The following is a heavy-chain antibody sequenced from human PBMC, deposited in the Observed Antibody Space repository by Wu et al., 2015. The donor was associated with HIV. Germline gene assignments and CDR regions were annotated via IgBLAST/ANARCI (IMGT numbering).Heavy chain of an antibody. J-gene: IGHJ6*02. CDR2: INPSGGST. CDR3: ARDRYGSGSYYTTGYYGMDV. V-gene: IGHV1-46*01. CDR1: GYIFTTYY. Sequence: QVQLVQSGAEVKKPGASVKVSCKASGYIFTTYYMHWVRQAPGQGLEWMGIINPSGGSTTYTQKFQDRVTMTRDTSTSTVYMKLSGLRSEDTAIYYCARDRYGSGSYYTTGYYGMDVWGQGTTVTVSS. D-gene: IGHD3-10*01.